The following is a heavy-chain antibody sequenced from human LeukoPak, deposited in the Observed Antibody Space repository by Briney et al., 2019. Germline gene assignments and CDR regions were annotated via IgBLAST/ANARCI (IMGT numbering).Heavy chain of an antibody. CDR3: ARVHTSSYAADL. D-gene: IGHD3-22*01. CDR1: GFTFGTYG. V-gene: IGHV3-48*04. J-gene: IGHJ5*02. Sequence: GGSLRLSCAASGFTFGTYGIDWVRQAPGKGLEWISYISSSSSTIDFADSVKGRFTISRDNARNSVYLQMNSLRAEDTAVYYCARVHTSSYAADLWGQGTLVTVSS. CDR2: ISSSSSTI.